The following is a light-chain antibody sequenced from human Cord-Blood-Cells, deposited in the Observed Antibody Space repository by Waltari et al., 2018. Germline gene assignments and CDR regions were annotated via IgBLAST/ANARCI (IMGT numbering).Light chain of an antibody. V-gene: IGLV2-11*01. CDR2: DVS. Sequence: QSALTQPRSVSGSPGQSATISCTGTSSDVGGYNYVSWYQQPPGKAPKLMIYDVSKRPSGVPDRFSGSKSGNTASLTISGLQAEDEADYYCCSYAGSYTWVFGGGTKLTVL. CDR1: SSDVGGYNY. J-gene: IGLJ3*02. CDR3: CSYAGSYTWV.